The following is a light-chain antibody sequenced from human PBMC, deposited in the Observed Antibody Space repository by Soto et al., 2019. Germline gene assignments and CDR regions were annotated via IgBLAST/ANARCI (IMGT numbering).Light chain of an antibody. J-gene: IGKJ5*01. CDR3: QQYGSSIT. V-gene: IGKV3-20*01. CDR1: QSVSSSY. CDR2: GAS. Sequence: EIVLTQPPVTLSLSPGERATLSCRASQSVSSSYLAWYQQKPGQAPRLLIYGASGRATGIPDRFSGSGSGTDFTLTISRLEPEDFAVYYCQQYGSSITFGQGTRLEIK.